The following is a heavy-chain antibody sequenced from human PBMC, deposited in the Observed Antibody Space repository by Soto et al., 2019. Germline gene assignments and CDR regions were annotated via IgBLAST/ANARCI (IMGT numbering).Heavy chain of an antibody. D-gene: IGHD2-8*01. CDR2: IIPIFGTA. Sequence: SVKVSCKASGGTFSSYAISWVRQAPGQGLEWMGGIIPIFGTANYAQKFQGRVTITADESTSTAYMELSSLRSEDTAVYYCASGIVLMVYATNYFDYWGQGXLVTVHS. CDR1: GGTFSSYA. V-gene: IGHV1-69*13. J-gene: IGHJ4*02. CDR3: ASGIVLMVYATNYFDY.